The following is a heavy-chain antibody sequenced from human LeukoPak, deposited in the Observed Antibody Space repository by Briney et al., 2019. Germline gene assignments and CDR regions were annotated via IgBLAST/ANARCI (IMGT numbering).Heavy chain of an antibody. CDR1: GGSISSSSYY. D-gene: IGHD3-10*01. Sequence: KPSETLSLTCTVSGGSISSSSYYWGWIRQPPGKGLEWIGSIYYSGSTYYNPSLKSRVTISVDTSKNQFSLKLSSVTAADTAVYSCARRRGVGVSNSLGFNYGGQGTLVTVSS. CDR3: ARRRGVGVSNSLGFNY. V-gene: IGHV4-39*01. J-gene: IGHJ4*02. CDR2: IYYSGST.